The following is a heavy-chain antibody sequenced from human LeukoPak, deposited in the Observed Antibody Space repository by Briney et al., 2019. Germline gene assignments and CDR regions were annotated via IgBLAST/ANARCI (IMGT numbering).Heavy chain of an antibody. D-gene: IGHD5-18*01. CDR2: IIPLFGIA. CDR3: ARDERDTAMDPGTIDI. Sequence: SVKVSCKSSGGTFSSYGISWVRQAPGQGLEWMGRIIPLFGIANYAQKFQGRVTITADKSTSTAYMVLSSLRSEDTAVYYCARDERDTAMDPGTIDIWGQGTMVTVSS. CDR1: GGTFSSYG. V-gene: IGHV1-69*04. J-gene: IGHJ3*02.